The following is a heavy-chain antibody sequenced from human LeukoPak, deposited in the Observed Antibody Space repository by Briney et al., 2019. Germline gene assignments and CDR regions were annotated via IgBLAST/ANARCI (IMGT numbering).Heavy chain of an antibody. CDR1: GFTFSYYG. V-gene: IGHV3-30*18. CDR3: AKPYYDFWSAYSGGGSMNV. Sequence: PGGSLRLSCAASGFTFSYYGMHWVRQAPGEGLEWVAFISFDGSNKYYADSVKGRFAISRDNSENTLYLRMNSLRAEDTALYYCAKPYYDFWSAYSGGGSMNVWGQGTTVTVSS. J-gene: IGHJ6*02. CDR2: ISFDGSNK. D-gene: IGHD3-3*01.